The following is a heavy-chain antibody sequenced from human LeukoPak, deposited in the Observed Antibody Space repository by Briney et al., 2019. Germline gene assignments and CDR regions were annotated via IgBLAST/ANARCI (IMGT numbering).Heavy chain of an antibody. Sequence: GGSLRLSCAASGFSFSDYSMNWVRQAPGKGLEWVSFISSYSTYIYYADSLKGRFTISRDNAKNSLYLQMNSLRAEDTAVYYCARDSFAGYDSSGYSSYDYWRQGTLVTVSS. V-gene: IGHV3-21*01. J-gene: IGHJ4*02. D-gene: IGHD3-22*01. CDR2: ISSYSTYI. CDR1: GFSFSDYS. CDR3: ARDSFAGYDSSGYSSYDY.